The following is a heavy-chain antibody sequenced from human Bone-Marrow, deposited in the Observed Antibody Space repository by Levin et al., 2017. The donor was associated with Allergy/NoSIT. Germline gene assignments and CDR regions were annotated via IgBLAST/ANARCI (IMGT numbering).Heavy chain of an antibody. J-gene: IGHJ6*03. CDR1: GGTFSSYA. V-gene: IGHV1-69*13. D-gene: IGHD3-3*01. Sequence: ASVKVSCKASGGTFSSYAISWVRQAPGQGLEWMGGIIPIFGTANYAQKFQGRVTITADESTSTAYMELSSLRSEDTAVYYCARDNYDFWSGYYHYYYYYMDVWGKGTTVTVSS. CDR2: IIPIFGTA. CDR3: ARDNYDFWSGYYHYYYYYMDV.